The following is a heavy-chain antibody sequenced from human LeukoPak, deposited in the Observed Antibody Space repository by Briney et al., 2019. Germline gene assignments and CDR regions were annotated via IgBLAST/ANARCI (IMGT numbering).Heavy chain of an antibody. Sequence: GGSLRLSCAASGFIFSTYSMNWVRQAPGKGLEWVSSISSSSSYIYYADSVEGRFTISRDNAKNSLYLQMNSLRDEDTAVYYCARGTRDGYTTNWFDPWGQGTLVTVSS. CDR3: ARGTRDGYTTNWFDP. V-gene: IGHV3-21*01. J-gene: IGHJ5*02. D-gene: IGHD5-24*01. CDR1: GFIFSTYS. CDR2: ISSSSSYI.